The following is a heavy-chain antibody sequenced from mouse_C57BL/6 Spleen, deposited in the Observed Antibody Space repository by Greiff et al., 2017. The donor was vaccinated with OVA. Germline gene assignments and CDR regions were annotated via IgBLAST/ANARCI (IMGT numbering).Heavy chain of an antibody. J-gene: IGHJ3*01. Sequence: QVQLKQSGPGLVQPSQTLSITCTVSGFSLTSYGVHWVRQYPGKGLEWLGVIWSGGSTDYNAAFISRLSISKDNSKNHFFFKMNSLQADDTAIYYCARNGGYYFAYWGQGTLVTVSA. CDR1: GFSLTSYG. D-gene: IGHD2-3*01. CDR3: ARNGGYYFAY. CDR2: IWSGGST. V-gene: IGHV2-2*01.